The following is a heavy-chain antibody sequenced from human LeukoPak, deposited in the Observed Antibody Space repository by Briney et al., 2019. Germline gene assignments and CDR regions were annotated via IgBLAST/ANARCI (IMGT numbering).Heavy chain of an antibody. CDR2: INSDGSWT. Sequence: GGSLRLSCAASGNYWMHWVRQAPGKGLVWVSHINSDGSWTSYADSVKGRFTISKDNAKNTVYLQMNSLRAEDTALYYCAKGFPGYSYVQDYWGQGTLVTVSS. CDR3: AKGFPGYSYVQDY. V-gene: IGHV3-74*01. J-gene: IGHJ4*02. D-gene: IGHD5-18*01. CDR1: GNYW.